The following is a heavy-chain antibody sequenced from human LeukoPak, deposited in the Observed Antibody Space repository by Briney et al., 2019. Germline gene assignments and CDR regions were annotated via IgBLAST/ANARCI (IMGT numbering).Heavy chain of an antibody. Sequence: GESLKISCKTSGYTFSKYWIGWVRQKSGKGLEWMGIIDPNDSDTRYSPSFQGPVTISAYTSTSTAYLQWSSLMASDTAMYYCVRGRGYYDSYNGYYDPDNWFETWGQGTLVTVSS. CDR3: VRGRGYYDSYNGYYDPDNWFET. J-gene: IGHJ5*02. CDR1: GYTFSKYW. V-gene: IGHV5-51*01. D-gene: IGHD3-16*01. CDR2: IDPNDSDT.